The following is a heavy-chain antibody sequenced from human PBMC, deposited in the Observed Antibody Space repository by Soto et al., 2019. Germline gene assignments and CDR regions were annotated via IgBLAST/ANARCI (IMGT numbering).Heavy chain of an antibody. V-gene: IGHV4-31*03. CDR2: IYYSGST. D-gene: IGHD5-18*01. CDR1: GGSINSGGYY. J-gene: IGHJ5*02. Sequence: TSETLSLTCTVSGGSINSGGYYWSWVRQHPGKGLEWIGYIYYSGSTYYNPSLKSRVTISVDTSKNQFSLKLSSVTAADTAVYYCARERGYSYGYYWFDPWGQGTLVTVSS. CDR3: ARERGYSYGYYWFDP.